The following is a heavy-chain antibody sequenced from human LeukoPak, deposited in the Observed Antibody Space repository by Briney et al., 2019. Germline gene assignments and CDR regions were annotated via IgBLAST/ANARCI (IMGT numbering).Heavy chain of an antibody. J-gene: IGHJ4*02. CDR1: GFTFSSYS. D-gene: IGHD1-26*01. Sequence: RTGGSLRLFCAASGFTFSSYSMNWVRQAPGGGLEWVSSISSSSSYIYCADSVKGRFTISRDNAKTSMYLQMNSRRAEDAAVYYCATWEVGVTIFDYWGQGPLVSVPS. V-gene: IGHV3-21*01. CDR3: ATWEVGVTIFDY. CDR2: ISSSSSYI.